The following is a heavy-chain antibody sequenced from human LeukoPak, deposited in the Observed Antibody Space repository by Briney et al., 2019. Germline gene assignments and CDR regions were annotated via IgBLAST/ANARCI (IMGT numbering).Heavy chain of an antibody. CDR2: ISYDGSNK. Sequence: GGSLRLSCAASGFTFSSYGMHWVRQAPGKGLEWVAVISYDGSNKYYADSVKGRFTISRDNSKNTLYLQMNSLRAEDTAVYYCAKGRNSYDSGRCHSSNCYYGMDVWGQGTTVTVSS. CDR3: AKGRNSYDSGRCHSSNCYYGMDV. V-gene: IGHV3-30*18. J-gene: IGHJ6*02. CDR1: GFTFSSYG. D-gene: IGHD3-10*01.